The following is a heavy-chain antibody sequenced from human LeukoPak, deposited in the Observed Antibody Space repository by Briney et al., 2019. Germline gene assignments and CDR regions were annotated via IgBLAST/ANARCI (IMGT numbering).Heavy chain of an antibody. V-gene: IGHV3-7*01. J-gene: IGHJ3*02. CDR3: ARASRIQLWLPWGGVFDAFDI. CDR2: IKQDGSEK. CDR1: GFTFSNYA. Sequence: PGGSLRLSCAASGFTFSNYAMSWVRQAPGKGLEWVANIKQDGSEKYYVDSVKGRFTISRDNAKNSLYLQMNSLRAEDTAVYYCARASRIQLWLPWGGVFDAFDIWGQGTMVTVSS. D-gene: IGHD5-18*01.